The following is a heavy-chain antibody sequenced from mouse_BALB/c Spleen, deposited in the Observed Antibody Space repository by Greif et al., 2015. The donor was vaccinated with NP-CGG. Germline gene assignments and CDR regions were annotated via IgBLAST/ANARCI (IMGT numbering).Heavy chain of an antibody. J-gene: IGHJ3*01. CDR1: GYTITSDYA. V-gene: IGHV3-2*02. CDR2: ISYSGST. D-gene: IGHD2-14*01. CDR3: ARSGNYRYFAY. Sequence: DVKLVESGPGLVKPSQSLSLTCTVTGYTITSDYAWNWIRQFPGNKLEWMGYISYSGSTSYNPSLKSRISITRDTSKNQFFLQLNSVTTEDTATYYCARSGNYRYFAYWGQGTLVTVSA.